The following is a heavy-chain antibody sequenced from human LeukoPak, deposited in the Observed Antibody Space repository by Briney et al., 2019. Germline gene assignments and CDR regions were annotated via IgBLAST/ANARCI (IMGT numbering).Heavy chain of an antibody. Sequence: GGSLRLSCAASGFTVSSNYMSWVRQAPGKGLEWVSAISGSGGSTYYADSVKGRFTISRDNSKNTLYLQMNSLRAEDTAVYYCAKGPTLSGYGMDVWGQGTTVTVSS. V-gene: IGHV3-23*01. CDR2: ISGSGGST. CDR3: AKGPTLSGYGMDV. J-gene: IGHJ6*02. CDR1: GFTVSSNY.